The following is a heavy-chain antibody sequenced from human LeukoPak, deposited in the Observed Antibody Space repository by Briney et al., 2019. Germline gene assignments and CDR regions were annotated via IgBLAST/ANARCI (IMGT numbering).Heavy chain of an antibody. CDR3: ARDGFGYCSGGSCWGFDP. D-gene: IGHD2-15*01. CDR2: IIPIFGTA. J-gene: IGHJ5*02. Sequence: SVKVSCKASGYTFTGYYMHWVRQAPGQGLEWMGGIIPIFGTANYAQKFQGRVTITADESTSTAYMELSSLRSEDTAVYYCARDGFGYCSGGSCWGFDPWGQGTLVTVSS. CDR1: GYTFTGYY. V-gene: IGHV1-69*13.